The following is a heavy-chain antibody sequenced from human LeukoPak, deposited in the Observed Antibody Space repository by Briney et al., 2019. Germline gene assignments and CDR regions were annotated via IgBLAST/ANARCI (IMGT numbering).Heavy chain of an antibody. CDR3: ARVTRDGYNDY. CDR1: GFTVSSYY. J-gene: IGHJ4*02. CDR2: IYSGGST. Sequence: PGGSLRLSCAASGFTVSSYYMSWVRQAPGKGLEWVSVIYSGGSTYYADSVKGRFTISRDNSKNTLYLQMNSLRAEDTAVYYCARVTRDGYNDYWGQGTLVTVSS. D-gene: IGHD5-24*01. V-gene: IGHV3-53*01.